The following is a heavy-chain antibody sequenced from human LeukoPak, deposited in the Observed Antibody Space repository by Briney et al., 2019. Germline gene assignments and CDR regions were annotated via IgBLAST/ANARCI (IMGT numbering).Heavy chain of an antibody. D-gene: IGHD1-26*01. CDR3: ARHEYSGSYYGLSWFDP. V-gene: IGHV4-39*01. J-gene: IGHJ5*02. Sequence: PSETLSLTCTVSGGSISSSGYYWGSIRQPPGKGLEWSASIYYSGSTYYNPSLKSRVTISVDTSKNQLSLKLSSLTAAETAVYYCARHEYSGSYYGLSWFDPWGQGSLVTVSS. CDR1: GGSISSSGYY. CDR2: IYYSGST.